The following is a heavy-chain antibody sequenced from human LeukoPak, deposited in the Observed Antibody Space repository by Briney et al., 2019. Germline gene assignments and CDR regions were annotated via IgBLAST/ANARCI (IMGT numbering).Heavy chain of an antibody. D-gene: IGHD4-17*01. V-gene: IGHV1-18*01. CDR1: GYTFTSYG. Sequence: ASVTVSCKASGYTFTSYGISWVRQAPGQGLEWMGWISAYNGNTNYAQKLQGRVTMTTDTSTSAAYMELRSLRSDDTAVYYCARGSRSSTTVTTLPPEYWGQGTLVTVSS. CDR2: ISAYNGNT. CDR3: ARGSRSSTTVTTLPPEY. J-gene: IGHJ4*02.